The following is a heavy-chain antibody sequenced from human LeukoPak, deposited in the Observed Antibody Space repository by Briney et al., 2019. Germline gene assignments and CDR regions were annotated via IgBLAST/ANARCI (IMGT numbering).Heavy chain of an antibody. D-gene: IGHD1-26*01. CDR3: ARGPVGATGGDAFDI. V-gene: IGHV4-61*02. Sequence: SETLSLTCTVSGGSISSGSYSWTWIRQPAGKGLEYIGRIYTSGRTNYNPSLKSRVTISVDTSKNQFSLKLSSVTAADTAVYYCARGPVGATGGDAFDIWGQGTMVTVSS. J-gene: IGHJ3*02. CDR1: GGSISSGSYS. CDR2: IYTSGRT.